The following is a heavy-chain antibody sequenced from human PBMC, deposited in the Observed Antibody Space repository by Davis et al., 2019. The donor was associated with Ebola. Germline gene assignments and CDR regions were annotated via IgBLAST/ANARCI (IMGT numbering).Heavy chain of an antibody. J-gene: IGHJ6*03. CDR2: IYYSGST. CDR1: GGSVSSGSYY. V-gene: IGHV4-61*01. Sequence: PSETLSLTCTVSGGSVSSGSYYWSWIRQPPGKGLEWIGYIYYSGSTNYNPSLKSRVTISVDTSKNQFSLKLSSVTAADTAVYYCARGITGTHYYYYMDVWGKGTTVTVSS. D-gene: IGHD1/OR15-1a*01. CDR3: ARGITGTHYYYYMDV.